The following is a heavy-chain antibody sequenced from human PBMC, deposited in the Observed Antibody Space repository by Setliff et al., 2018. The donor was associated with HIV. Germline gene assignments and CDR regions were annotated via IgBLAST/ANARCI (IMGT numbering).Heavy chain of an antibody. CDR2: IYYSGRT. Sequence: SETLSLTCTVSGGSISSSSYYWGWIRQPPGKGLEWIGSIYYSGRTNYNPSLKSRITISVDTSKDQFSLKLSSVTAADTAVYYCARGARLLTGYADRWDYYYMRVWGKGTTVTVSS. J-gene: IGHJ6*03. D-gene: IGHD2-8*01. CDR3: ARGARLLTGYADRWDYYYMRV. V-gene: IGHV4-39*07. CDR1: GGSISSSSYY.